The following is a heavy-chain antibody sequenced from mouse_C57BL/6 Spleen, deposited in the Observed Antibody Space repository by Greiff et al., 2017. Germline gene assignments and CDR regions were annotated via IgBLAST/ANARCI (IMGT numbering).Heavy chain of an antibody. D-gene: IGHD1-1*01. Sequence: VQLQQSGPELVKPGASVKISCKASGYSFTSYYIHWVKQRPGQGLEWIGWIYPGSGNTKYNEKFKGKATLTADTSSSTAYMQLSNLTSEDSAVYYCAREGYYRSRDYWYFDVWGTGTTVTVSS. CDR1: GYSFTSYY. CDR2: IYPGSGNT. CDR3: AREGYYRSRDYWYFDV. J-gene: IGHJ1*03. V-gene: IGHV1-66*01.